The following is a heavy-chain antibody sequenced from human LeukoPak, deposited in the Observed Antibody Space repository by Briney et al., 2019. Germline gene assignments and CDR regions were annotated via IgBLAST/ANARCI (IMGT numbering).Heavy chain of an antibody. CDR2: INHSEDT. D-gene: IGHD3-10*01. V-gene: IGHV4-34*01. CDR3: ARVLPPVRARSFISMIRGATTGPYIWFDP. CDR1: GGSFSDYY. J-gene: IGHJ5*02. Sequence: SETLSLTCTVYGGSFSDYYWSWIRQPPGKGLEWIGEINHSEDTNYNPSLKSRVTISVDTSKSQFSLNLTSVTAADTAVHFCARVLPPVRARSFISMIRGATTGPYIWFDPWGQGTLVTVSS.